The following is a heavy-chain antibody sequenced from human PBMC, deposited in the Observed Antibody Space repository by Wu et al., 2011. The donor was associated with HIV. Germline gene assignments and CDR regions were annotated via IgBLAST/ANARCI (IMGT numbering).Heavy chain of an antibody. CDR3: AFGGGEILNMYYFNF. Sequence: EVQLLQSGGEVKSPGATVTISCNVSGYGVFDYYVHWVLEAPEKGLEWMGLIDPEDGEAVYSEKFQGRVTFIADESTRTVFMQLSSLKSDDTAVYYCAFGGGEILNMYYFNFWGQGTLVKVSS. CDR1: GYGVFDYY. CDR2: IDPEDGEA. V-gene: IGHV1-69-2*01. J-gene: IGHJ4*02. D-gene: IGHD3-3*01.